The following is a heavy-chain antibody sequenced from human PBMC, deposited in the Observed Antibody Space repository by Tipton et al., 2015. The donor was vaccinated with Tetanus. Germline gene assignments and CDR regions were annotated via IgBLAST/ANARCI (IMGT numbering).Heavy chain of an antibody. J-gene: IGHJ4*02. CDR2: INGAGSDT. Sequence: SLRLSCEASGFTFSSYYIHWVRQAPGKGLVWVSRINGAGSDTIYADSVKGRFSISRDNAKNTLYLQMNSLRADDTAVYYCTRDGHRWNFDYCGQGTLVTVSS. D-gene: IGHD1-1*01. CDR1: GFTFSSYY. V-gene: IGHV3-74*01. CDR3: TRDGHRWNFDY.